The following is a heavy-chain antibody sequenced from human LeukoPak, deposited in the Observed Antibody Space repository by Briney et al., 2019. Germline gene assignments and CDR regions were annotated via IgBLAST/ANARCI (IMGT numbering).Heavy chain of an antibody. CDR3: ARKAPYYYDGSGPLGTYYFDY. D-gene: IGHD3-22*01. J-gene: IGHJ4*02. CDR1: GGSISSYY. V-gene: IGHV4-34*01. CDR2: INHSGST. Sequence: SETLSLTCTVSGGSISSYYWSWIRQPPGKGLEWIGEINHSGSTNYNPSLKSRVTISVDTSKNQFSLKLNSVTAADTAVYYCARKAPYYYDGSGPLGTYYFDYWGQGTLVTVSS.